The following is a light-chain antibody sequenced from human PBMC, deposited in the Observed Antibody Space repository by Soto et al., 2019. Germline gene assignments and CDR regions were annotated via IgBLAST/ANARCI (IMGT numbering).Light chain of an antibody. CDR2: EGS. J-gene: IGLJ1*01. V-gene: IGLV2-23*01. CDR3: CSYAGSSTEV. Sequence: QSALTQPASVSGSPGQSITISCTGTSSDVGSYNLVSWYQQHPGQAPKLMLYEGSKRPSGVCNRFSGSKSGNTASLTISVLQAEDEADYYCCSYAGSSTEVFGTGTKVTVL. CDR1: SSDVGSYNL.